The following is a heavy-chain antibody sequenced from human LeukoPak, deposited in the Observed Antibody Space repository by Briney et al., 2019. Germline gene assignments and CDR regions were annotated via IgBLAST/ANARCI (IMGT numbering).Heavy chain of an antibody. CDR3: VRDRAGTQSWVEFDL. D-gene: IGHD3-10*01. V-gene: IGHV3-33*01. J-gene: IGHJ5*02. CDR1: GFTFSSYG. Sequence: GGSLRLSCAASGFTFSSYGMHWVRQAPGKGLEWVAVIWYDGSKKYYADSVKGRFTISRDNSKNMVYLQMNRLRSEDSGLYYCVRDRAGTQSWVEFDLWGQGTLVTVSS. CDR2: IWYDGSKK.